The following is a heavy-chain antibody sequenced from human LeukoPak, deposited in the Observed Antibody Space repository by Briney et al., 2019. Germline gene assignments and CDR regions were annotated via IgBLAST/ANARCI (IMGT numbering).Heavy chain of an antibody. CDR1: GGSISSYY. D-gene: IGHD3-16*01. CDR2: IYYSGST. CDR3: ARARGVIPLTYYDYVWGSYTPPHWFDP. J-gene: IGHJ5*02. Sequence: PSETLSLTCTVSGGSISSYYWSWIRQPPGKGLEWIGYIYYSGSTNYNPSLKSRVTISVDTSENQFSLKLSSVTAADTAVYYCARARGVIPLTYYDYVWGSYTPPHWFDPWGQGTLVTVSS. V-gene: IGHV4-59*01.